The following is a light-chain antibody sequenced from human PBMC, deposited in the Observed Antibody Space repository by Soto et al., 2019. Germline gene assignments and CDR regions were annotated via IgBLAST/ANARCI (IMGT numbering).Light chain of an antibody. V-gene: IGKV1-27*01. CDR1: QGISNY. Sequence: DIQMTQSPSSLSASVGDTVTITCRASQGISNYLSWYQQKPGQVPNLLIYVASTLQSGVPSRFRCSGSGTDFTLTISSLRPEDVATYYCQKYNNAPRTFGQGTKVEI. CDR3: QKYNNAPRT. CDR2: VAS. J-gene: IGKJ1*01.